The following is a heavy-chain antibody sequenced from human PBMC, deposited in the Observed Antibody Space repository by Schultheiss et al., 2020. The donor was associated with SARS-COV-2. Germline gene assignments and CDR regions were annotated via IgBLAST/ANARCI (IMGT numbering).Heavy chain of an antibody. CDR3: ARTMIVVGFDY. D-gene: IGHD3-22*01. V-gene: IGHV4-59*10. CDR2: IYTSGST. J-gene: IGHJ4*02. CDR1: GGSFSGYY. Sequence: SETLSLTCAVYGGSFSGYYWSWIRQPPGKGLEWIGRIYTSGSTNYNPSLKSRVTVSLDTSKNHLSLKLSSVTAADTAVYYCARTMIVVGFDYWGQGTLVTVSS.